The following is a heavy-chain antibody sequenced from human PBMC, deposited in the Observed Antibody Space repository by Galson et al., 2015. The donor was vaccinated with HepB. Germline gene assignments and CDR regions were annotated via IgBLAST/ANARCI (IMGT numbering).Heavy chain of an antibody. J-gene: IGHJ6*02. CDR1: GYTFTSYG. V-gene: IGHV1-18*01. D-gene: IGHD6-19*01. CDR2: ISAYNGNT. Sequence: SVKVSCKASGYTFTSYGISWVRQAPGQGLEWMGWISAYNGNTNYAQKLQGRVTMTTDTSTSTAYMELRSLRSDDTAVYYCAQSGPGIAVAGWSRTHYYGMDVWGQGTTVTVSS. CDR3: AQSGPGIAVAGWSRTHYYGMDV.